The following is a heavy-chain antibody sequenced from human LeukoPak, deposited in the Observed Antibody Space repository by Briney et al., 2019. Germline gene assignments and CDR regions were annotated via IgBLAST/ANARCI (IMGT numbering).Heavy chain of an antibody. CDR2: IYYSGST. D-gene: IGHD6-13*01. CDR1: GGSISSSSYY. CDR3: ARDGAAAGTFVDY. V-gene: IGHV4-39*07. J-gene: IGHJ4*02. Sequence: PSETLSLTCTVSGGSISSSSYYWGWIRQPPGKGLEWIGSIYYSGSTYYNPSLKSPVTISVDTSKNQFSLKLSSVTAADTAVYYCARDGAAAGTFVDYWGQGTLVTVSS.